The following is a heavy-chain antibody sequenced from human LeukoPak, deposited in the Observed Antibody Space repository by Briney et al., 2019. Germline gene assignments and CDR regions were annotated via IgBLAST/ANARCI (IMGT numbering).Heavy chain of an antibody. J-gene: IGHJ4*02. Sequence: PGGAPRLFSAASGFTFRRYSMKWGRPAPGEGLGGVSSISSSSSYIYYADSVKGRFTISRDNAKNSLYLQMNSLRAEDTAVYYCARGHFGVVTGYWGQGTLVTVSS. CDR1: GFTFRRYS. D-gene: IGHD3-3*01. CDR3: ARGHFGVVTGY. CDR2: ISSSSSYI. V-gene: IGHV3-21*01.